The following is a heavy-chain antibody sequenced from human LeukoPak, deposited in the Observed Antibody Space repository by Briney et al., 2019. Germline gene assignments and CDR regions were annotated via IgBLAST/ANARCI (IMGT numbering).Heavy chain of an antibody. V-gene: IGHV4-59*08. CDR3: ARQQWELIFDY. D-gene: IGHD1-26*01. CDR2: IYYSGST. J-gene: IGHJ4*02. Sequence: SETLSLTCTVSGGSISSYYWSWIRQPPGKGLEWIGYIYYSGSTNYNPSLKSRVTIPVDTSKNQFSLKLSSVTAADTAVYYCARQQWELIFDYWGQGTLVTVSS. CDR1: GGSISSYY.